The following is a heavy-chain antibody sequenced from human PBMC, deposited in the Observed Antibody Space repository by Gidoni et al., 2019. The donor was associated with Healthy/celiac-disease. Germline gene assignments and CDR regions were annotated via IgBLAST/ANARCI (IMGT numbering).Heavy chain of an antibody. J-gene: IGHJ5*02. Sequence: QVQLQESGPGLVKPSETLSLTCAVSGYSISSGYYWGWIRQPPGKGLEWIGSIYHSGSTYYNPSLKSRVTISVDTSKNQFSLKLSSVTAADTAVYYCARHRDASEEMATIEVLGNSDYNPYPYHWFDPWGQGTLVTVSS. CDR3: ARHRDASEEMATIEVLGNSDYNPYPYHWFDP. V-gene: IGHV4-38-2*01. D-gene: IGHD3-16*01. CDR1: GYSISSGYY. CDR2: IYHSGST.